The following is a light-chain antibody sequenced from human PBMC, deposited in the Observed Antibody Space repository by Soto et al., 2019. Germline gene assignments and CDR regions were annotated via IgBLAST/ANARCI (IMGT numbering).Light chain of an antibody. V-gene: IGKV3-11*01. J-gene: IGKJ5*01. CDR3: RQRRNWPIT. CDR1: QSVSSY. CDR2: DAS. Sequence: EIVLTQSPATLSLSPGERATLSCRASQSVSSYLAWYQQKPGQAPRLFIYDASNRATGIPARVSGSGSGTDFTLTISSLEPEDFAVYYCRQRRNWPITFGQGTRLEIK.